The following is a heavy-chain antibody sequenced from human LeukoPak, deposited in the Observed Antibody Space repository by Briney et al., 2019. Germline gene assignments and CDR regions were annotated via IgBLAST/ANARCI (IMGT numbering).Heavy chain of an antibody. J-gene: IGHJ4*02. V-gene: IGHV3-21*01. CDR2: ISTSSIYI. Sequence: GGSLRLSCAASGFTFSSSSMNWVRQAPGKGLEWVSSISTSSIYIYYADSMKGRFTISRDNAKNSLYLQMNSLRAEDTAVYYCARDKIVGATHFDYWGQGTLVTVSS. CDR1: GFTFSSSS. D-gene: IGHD1-26*01. CDR3: ARDKIVGATHFDY.